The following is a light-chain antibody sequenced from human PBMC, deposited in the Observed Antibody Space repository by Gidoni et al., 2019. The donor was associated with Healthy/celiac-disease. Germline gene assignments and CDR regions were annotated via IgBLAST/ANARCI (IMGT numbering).Light chain of an antibody. CDR2: QDS. V-gene: IGLV3-1*01. CDR1: KLGAKY. Sequence: YELTQPPSVSASPGQTASITCSGDKLGAKYACWYQQKPGQSPVLVIYQDSTRPSGIPERFSGSNSWNTATLTISGTQAMDEADYYCRAWDSSTVVFGGGTKLTVL. CDR3: RAWDSSTVV. J-gene: IGLJ2*01.